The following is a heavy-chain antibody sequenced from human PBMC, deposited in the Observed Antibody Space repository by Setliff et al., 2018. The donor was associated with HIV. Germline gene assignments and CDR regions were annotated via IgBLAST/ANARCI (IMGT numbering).Heavy chain of an antibody. J-gene: IGHJ6*03. CDR3: ARAYYHHSGAYWSTDYYYSYIDV. Sequence: GGSLRLSCACSGFSFGDYWMTWVRQAPGKGLEWVASIREDATSKYYVGSVKGRFTISRDNAKNSLYLQMGSLRAEDTAVYYCARAYYHHSGAYWSTDYYYSYIDVWGKGTTVTV. V-gene: IGHV3-7*03. D-gene: IGHD3-22*01. CDR1: GFSFGDYW. CDR2: IREDATSK.